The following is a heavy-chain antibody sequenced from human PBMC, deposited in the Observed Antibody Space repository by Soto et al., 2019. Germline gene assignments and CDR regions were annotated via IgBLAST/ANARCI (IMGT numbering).Heavy chain of an antibody. CDR1: GFTFSLYS. J-gene: IGHJ6*02. CDR2: ISRSSTGI. V-gene: IGHV3-48*02. D-gene: IGHD3-10*01. Sequence: EVQLVESGGGLVQPGGSLRLSCAASGFTFSLYSMSWVRQAPGKGLEWVSYISRSSTGIHYADSVKGRFTISRDDATNLMHLQMTSLRDGDTAVYYCARAVTWGLDVWGQGTTVSISS. CDR3: ARAVTWGLDV.